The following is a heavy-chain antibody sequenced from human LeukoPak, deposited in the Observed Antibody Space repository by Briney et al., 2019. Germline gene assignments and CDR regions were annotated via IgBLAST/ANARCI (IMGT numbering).Heavy chain of an antibody. J-gene: IGHJ6*03. CDR2: MYYSGST. Sequence: PSETLSLTCTVSGGSISSSSYYWGWIRQPPGKGLEWIGSMYYSGSTNYNPSLKSRVTISVDTSKNQFSLKLSSVTAADTAVYYCARVKVEGGNYMDVWGKGTTVTVSS. V-gene: IGHV4-39*07. CDR3: ARVKVEGGNYMDV. D-gene: IGHD2-15*01. CDR1: GGSISSSSYY.